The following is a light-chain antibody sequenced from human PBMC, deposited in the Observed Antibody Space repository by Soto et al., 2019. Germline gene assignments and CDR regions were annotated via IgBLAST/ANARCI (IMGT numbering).Light chain of an antibody. CDR1: QSISSTY. V-gene: IGKV3-20*01. CDR3: QQYFGSLYT. Sequence: SVLTQYPGTLSLSPGEGATLSCRTSQSISSTYLAWYQQRPGQAPRLLIYAASSRATGIPDRFSGSGSGTDFTLTISRLEPEDFAVYYCQQYFGSLYTFGQGTKLEIK. CDR2: AAS. J-gene: IGKJ2*01.